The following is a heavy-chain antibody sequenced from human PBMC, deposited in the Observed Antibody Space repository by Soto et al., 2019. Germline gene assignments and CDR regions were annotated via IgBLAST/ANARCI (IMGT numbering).Heavy chain of an antibody. Sequence: LSLTCAISGDSVSSNRGAGNWIRQSPSRGLEWLGRTYYRSKWYNEYAVSVKSRITINPDTSKNQFSLHLNSVTPDDTAVYYCSRCASGTPDRYGMDVWGQGTTVTVSS. CDR2: TYYRSKWYN. CDR3: SRCASGTPDRYGMDV. J-gene: IGHJ6*02. V-gene: IGHV6-1*01. D-gene: IGHD3-10*01. CDR1: GDSVSSNRGA.